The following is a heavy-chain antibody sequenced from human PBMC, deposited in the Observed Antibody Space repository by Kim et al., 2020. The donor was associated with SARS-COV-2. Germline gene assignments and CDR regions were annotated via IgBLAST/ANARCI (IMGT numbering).Heavy chain of an antibody. CDR1: GYTFTSYD. CDR2: INPNSGNT. J-gene: IGHJ4*02. CDR3: ASVGLYGDYVHDY. V-gene: IGHV1-8*01. Sequence: ASVKVSCKASGYTFTSYDINWVRQATGQGLEWMGWINPNSGNTGYAQKFQGRVTMTRNTSISTAYMELSSLRSEDTAVYYCASVGLYGDYVHDYWGQRTLVTVSS. D-gene: IGHD4-17*01.